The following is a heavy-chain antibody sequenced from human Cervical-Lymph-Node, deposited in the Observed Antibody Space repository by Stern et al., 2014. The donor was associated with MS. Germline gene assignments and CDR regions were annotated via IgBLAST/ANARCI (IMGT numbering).Heavy chain of an antibody. CDR2: IYYSGTT. Sequence: VQLVESGPGLVKPSQTLSLTCTVSGGSITSGGHYWTWVRQPPGKGLEWIGNIYYSGTTNYNPSLKSRVTISVDTSENQFSLKLSSVTAADTAVYYCARDRIFSSGYYYFDKWGQGTLVTVSS. D-gene: IGHD3-22*01. V-gene: IGHV4-31*03. J-gene: IGHJ4*02. CDR3: ARDRIFSSGYYYFDK. CDR1: GGSITSGGHY.